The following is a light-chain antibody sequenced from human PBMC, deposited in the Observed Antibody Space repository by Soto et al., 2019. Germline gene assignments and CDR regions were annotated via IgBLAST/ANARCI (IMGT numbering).Light chain of an antibody. V-gene: IGKV3-20*01. CDR1: QSVISSY. J-gene: IGKJ5*01. Sequence: EIVLTQSPGTLSLSPGERATLSCRASQSVISSYLAWYQQKPGQAPRLLIYVASTRATGIPDRFSGSASGKDFTLTIRRLEPEDFAVYYCQQYGTSTITFGQGTRLEIK. CDR3: QQYGTSTIT. CDR2: VAS.